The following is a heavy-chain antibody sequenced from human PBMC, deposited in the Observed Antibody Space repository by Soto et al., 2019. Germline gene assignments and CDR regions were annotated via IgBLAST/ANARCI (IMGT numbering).Heavy chain of an antibody. Sequence: GGSLRLSCAASGFTFSSYAMSWVRQAPGKGLEWVSAISGNGGSTGYADSVKGRFTISRDNAKNTLYLQMNSLRAEDTAVYYCARGDATYSGPPADYWGQGTLVTVSS. CDR3: ARGDATYSGPPADY. V-gene: IGHV3-23*01. J-gene: IGHJ4*02. CDR1: GFTFSSYA. CDR2: ISGNGGST. D-gene: IGHD2-21*01.